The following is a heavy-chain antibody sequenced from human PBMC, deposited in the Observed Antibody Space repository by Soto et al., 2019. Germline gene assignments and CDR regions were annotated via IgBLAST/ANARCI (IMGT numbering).Heavy chain of an antibody. CDR1: GFTVSSKY. V-gene: IGHV3-66*01. CDR3: ARDSLPGTRTWADH. CDR2: IYMRGST. Sequence: EVQLVESGGGLVQPGESLRLSCAASGFTVSSKYMSWVRQAPGKGLEWVSIIYMRGSTFYADSVKGRSTISRDTSKNTLYLQMDHLTVQDTAMYYCARDSLPGTRTWADHWGQGTLVTVSS. J-gene: IGHJ4*02. D-gene: IGHD1-26*01.